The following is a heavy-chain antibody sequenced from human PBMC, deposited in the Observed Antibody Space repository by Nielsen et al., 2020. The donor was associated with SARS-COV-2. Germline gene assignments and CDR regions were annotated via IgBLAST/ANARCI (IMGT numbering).Heavy chain of an antibody. CDR3: ATLSGYSYGYSSYYYYGMDV. J-gene: IGHJ6*02. D-gene: IGHD5-18*01. V-gene: IGHV3-9*01. CDR2: ISWNSGST. CDR1: GFTFDDYA. Sequence: SLKISCAASGFTFDDYAMHWVRQAPGKGLEWVSGISWNSGSTGYADSVKGRFTISRDNAKNSLYLQMNSLRAEDTALYYCATLSGYSYGYSSYYYYGMDVWGQGTTVTVSS.